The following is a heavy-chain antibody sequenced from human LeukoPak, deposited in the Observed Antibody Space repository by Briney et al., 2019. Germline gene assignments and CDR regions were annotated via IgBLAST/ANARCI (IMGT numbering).Heavy chain of an antibody. J-gene: IGHJ6*03. CDR2: IYSGGST. D-gene: IGHD3-16*01. CDR1: GFTVSSNY. CDR3: AKLGGHPLHNYYVGV. V-gene: IGHV3-53*04. Sequence: GGSLRLSCAASGFTVSSNYMSWVRQAPGKGLEWVSVIYSGGSTYYADSVKGRFTISRHNSKNTLYLQMNSLRAEDTAVYYCAKLGGHPLHNYYVGVWGKGTTVAVSS.